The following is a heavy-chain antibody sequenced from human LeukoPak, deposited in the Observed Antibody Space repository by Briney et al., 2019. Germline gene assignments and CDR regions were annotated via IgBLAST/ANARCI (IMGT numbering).Heavy chain of an antibody. CDR3: ATRPVYSGSYFWFDP. Sequence: ASVKVSCKVSGYTLTELSMHWVRQAPGKGLEWMGGFDPEDGETIYAQKFQGRVTMTEDTSTDTAYMGLSSLRSEDTAVYYCATRPVYSGSYFWFDPWGQGTLVTVSS. CDR2: FDPEDGET. V-gene: IGHV1-24*01. J-gene: IGHJ5*02. D-gene: IGHD1-26*01. CDR1: GYTLTELS.